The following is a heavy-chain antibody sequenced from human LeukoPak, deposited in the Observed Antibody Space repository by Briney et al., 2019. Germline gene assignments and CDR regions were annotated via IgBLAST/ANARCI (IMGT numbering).Heavy chain of an antibody. Sequence: PGGSLRLSCAASGFTFSSYVLNWVRQAPGKGLEWVSAISGSGGNTYYADSVKGRFTISRDNSKNTLYLQMSSLRAEDTARYYCAKVVYDFWSAIDYWGQGTLVTVSS. CDR1: GFTFSSYV. J-gene: IGHJ4*02. V-gene: IGHV3-23*01. CDR2: ISGSGGNT. CDR3: AKVVYDFWSAIDY. D-gene: IGHD3-3*01.